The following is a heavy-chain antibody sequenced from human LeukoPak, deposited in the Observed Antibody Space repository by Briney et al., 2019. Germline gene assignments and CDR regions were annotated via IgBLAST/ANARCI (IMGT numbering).Heavy chain of an antibody. CDR2: IYYSGST. Sequence: SETLSLTCTVSGGSISSGGYYWSWIRQHPGKGLEWIGYIYYSGSTYYNPPLKSRVTISVDTSKNQFSLKLSSVTAADTAVYYCARGAGASSWYFDLWGRGTLVTVSS. CDR3: ARGAGASSWYFDL. J-gene: IGHJ2*01. V-gene: IGHV4-31*03. D-gene: IGHD6-13*01. CDR1: GGSISSGGYY.